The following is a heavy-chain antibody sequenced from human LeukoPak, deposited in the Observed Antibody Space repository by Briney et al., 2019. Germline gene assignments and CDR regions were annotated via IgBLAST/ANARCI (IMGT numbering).Heavy chain of an antibody. CDR3: AKSSVAAIWAGYFDY. CDR2: ISGGGGST. D-gene: IGHD5-12*01. J-gene: IGHJ4*02. Sequence: GGSLRLSCAASGFTFRNYGMSWVRQAPGKGLEWVSAISGGGGSTYYADSVKGRFTISRDNSKNTVYLQMNSLRVEDTAVYYCAKSSVAAIWAGYFDYWGQGTLVTVSS. V-gene: IGHV3-23*01. CDR1: GFTFRNYG.